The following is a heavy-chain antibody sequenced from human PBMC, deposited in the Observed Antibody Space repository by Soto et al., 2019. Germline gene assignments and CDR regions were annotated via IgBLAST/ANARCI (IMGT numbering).Heavy chain of an antibody. CDR1: GYSFTSYW. CDR3: AGSIDFWSGSPHVEFDP. CDR2: IYPGDSDT. J-gene: IGHJ5*02. Sequence: GESLKISCKGSGYSFTSYWIGWVRQMPGKGLEWMGIIYPGDSDTRYSPSFQGQVTISADKSISTAYLQWSSLKASDTAMYYCAGSIDFWSGSPHVEFDPWGQGTLVTVSS. D-gene: IGHD3-3*01. V-gene: IGHV5-51*01.